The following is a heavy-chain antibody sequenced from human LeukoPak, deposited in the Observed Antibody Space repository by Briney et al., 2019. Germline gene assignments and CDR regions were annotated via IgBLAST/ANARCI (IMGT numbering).Heavy chain of an antibody. CDR1: GGSISSSSYY. CDR2: IYYSGST. J-gene: IGHJ4*02. CDR3: ARCDSTRLRVGYFDY. D-gene: IGHD4-17*01. Sequence: PSETLSLTCTVSGGSISSSSYYWGWIRQPPGKGLEWIGSIYYSGSTNYNPSLKSRVTISVDTSKNQFSLKLSSVTAADTAVYYCARCDSTRLRVGYFDYWGQGTLVTVSS. V-gene: IGHV4-39*07.